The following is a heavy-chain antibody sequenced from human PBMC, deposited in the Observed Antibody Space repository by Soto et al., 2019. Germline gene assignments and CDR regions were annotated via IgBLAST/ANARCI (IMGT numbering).Heavy chain of an antibody. D-gene: IGHD2-2*02. V-gene: IGHV3-53*01. CDR2: IYSGGST. J-gene: IGHJ3*02. CDR3: ARVGSYCSSTSCYKVKAFDI. Sequence: GSLRLSCAASGFTVSSNYMSWVRQAPGKGLEWVSVIYSGGSTHYADSVKGRFTISRDNSKNTLYLQMNSLRAEDTAVYYCARVGSYCSSTSCYKVKAFDIWGQGTMVTVSS. CDR1: GFTVSSNY.